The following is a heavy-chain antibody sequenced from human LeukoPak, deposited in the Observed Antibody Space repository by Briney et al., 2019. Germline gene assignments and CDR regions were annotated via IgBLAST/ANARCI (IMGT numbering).Heavy chain of an antibody. J-gene: IGHJ4*02. Sequence: GGSLRLSCAASGFTFSSYSMNWVCQAPGKGLEWVSSISSSSSYIYYADSVKGRFTISRDNAKNSLYLQMNSLRAEDTAVYYCAKDDYPLTTADYWGQGTLVTVSS. CDR1: GFTFSSYS. D-gene: IGHD4-11*01. CDR2: ISSSSSYI. V-gene: IGHV3-21*01. CDR3: AKDDYPLTTADY.